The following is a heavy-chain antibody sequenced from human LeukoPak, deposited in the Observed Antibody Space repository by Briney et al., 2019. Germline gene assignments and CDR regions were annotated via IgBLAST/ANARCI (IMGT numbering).Heavy chain of an antibody. D-gene: IGHD3-3*01. CDR3: ARGSRYYDFWSGLGKYDAFDI. J-gene: IGHJ3*02. Sequence: SETLSLTCTVSGGSISSYYWSWTRQPAGKGLEWIGCIYTSGSTNYNPSLKSRVTMSVDTSKNQFSLKLSSVTAADTAVYYCARGSRYYDFWSGLGKYDAFDIWGQGTMVTVSS. CDR2: IYTSGST. CDR1: GGSISSYY. V-gene: IGHV4-4*07.